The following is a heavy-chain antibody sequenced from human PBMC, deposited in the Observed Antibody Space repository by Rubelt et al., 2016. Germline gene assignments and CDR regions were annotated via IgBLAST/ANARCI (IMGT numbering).Heavy chain of an antibody. D-gene: IGHD3-22*01. CDR2: VYYIGTT. J-gene: IGHJ4*02. CDR1: GGSINNYF. Sequence: QVRLQESGPRLVKPSETLSLTCTVSGGSINNYFWNWIRQPPGKGLEWIGYVYYIGTTMYNPSLKSRVTISVDTSKNQFSLKLSSVNAAVTAVYYCARDHPIVVGCFDYWGQGTLVTVSA. CDR3: ARDHPIVVGCFDY. V-gene: IGHV4-59*01.